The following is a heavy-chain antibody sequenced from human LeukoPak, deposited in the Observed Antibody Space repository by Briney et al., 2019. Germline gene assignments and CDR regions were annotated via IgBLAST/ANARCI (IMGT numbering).Heavy chain of an antibody. CDR3: ARVAVHSSGYYPEYYFDY. D-gene: IGHD3-22*01. Sequence: GGSLRLSCAASGFTFSSYWMHWVRHAPGKGLVWVSRINTDGSSTSYADSVKGRFTISRDNAKNTLYLQMNSLRAEDTAVYYCARVAVHSSGYYPEYYFDYWGQGTLVTVS. V-gene: IGHV3-74*01. CDR2: INTDGSST. J-gene: IGHJ4*02. CDR1: GFTFSSYW.